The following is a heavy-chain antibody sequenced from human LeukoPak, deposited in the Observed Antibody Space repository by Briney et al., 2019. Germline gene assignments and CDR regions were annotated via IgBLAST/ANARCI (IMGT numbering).Heavy chain of an antibody. CDR3: AKDGGYSNSYMDV. CDR1: GFTFSSYG. D-gene: IGHD4-11*01. V-gene: IGHV3-30*02. J-gene: IGHJ6*03. Sequence: GGSLRLSCAASGFTFSSYGMHWVRQAPGKGLEWVAVIWYGGSNKYYADSVKGRFTISRDNSKNTLYLQMNSLRAEDTAVYYCAKDGGYSNSYMDVWGKGTTVTVSS. CDR2: IWYGGSNK.